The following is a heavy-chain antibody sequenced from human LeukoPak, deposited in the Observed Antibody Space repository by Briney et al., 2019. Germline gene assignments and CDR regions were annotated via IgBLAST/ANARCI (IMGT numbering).Heavy chain of an antibody. CDR2: IWNDGSNK. CDR3: ARGLEGFDY. V-gene: IGHV3-33*01. J-gene: IGHJ4*02. Sequence: GRSLRLSCAASGFTFSTNGMHWVRQAPGKGLEWVAVIWNDGSNKYYADSVKGRFTISRDNSKNTLYLQMNSLRAEDTAVYYCARGLEGFDYWGQGTLVTVSS. CDR1: GFTFSTNG.